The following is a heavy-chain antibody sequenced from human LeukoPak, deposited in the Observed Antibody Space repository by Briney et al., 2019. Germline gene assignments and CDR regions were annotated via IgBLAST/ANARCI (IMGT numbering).Heavy chain of an antibody. Sequence: SETLSLTCTVSGGSISSYHWNWIRQPAGKGLEWIGRIYASGSTNYNPSLKSRVTLSVDTSKNQFSLKLSSVTAADTAVYYCARRAYYYDSSGYLEWFDPWGQGTLVTVSS. CDR3: ARRAYYYDSSGYLEWFDP. CDR1: GGSISSYH. CDR2: IYASGST. D-gene: IGHD3-22*01. J-gene: IGHJ5*02. V-gene: IGHV4-4*07.